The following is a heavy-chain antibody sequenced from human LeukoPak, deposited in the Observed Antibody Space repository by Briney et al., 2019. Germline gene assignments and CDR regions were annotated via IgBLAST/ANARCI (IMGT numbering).Heavy chain of an antibody. D-gene: IGHD3-3*01. V-gene: IGHV4-59*02. CDR1: GFIVGSNY. CDR3: ARSYFWSGYIDY. CDR2: IYYSGST. Sequence: GSLRLSCAASGFIVGSNYMSWIRQPPGKGLEWIGYIYYSGSTNYNPSLKSRVTISVDTSKNQFSLKLSSVTAADTAVYYCARSYFWSGYIDYWGQGTLVTVSS. J-gene: IGHJ4*02.